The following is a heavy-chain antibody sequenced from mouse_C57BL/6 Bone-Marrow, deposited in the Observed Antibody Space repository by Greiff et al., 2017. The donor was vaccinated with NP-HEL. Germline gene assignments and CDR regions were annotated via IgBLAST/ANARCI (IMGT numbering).Heavy chain of an antibody. CDR1: GFTFSSYG. Sequence: EVNVVESGGDLVKPGGSLKLSCAASGFTFSSYGMSWVRQTPDKRLEWVATISSGGSYTYYPDSVKGRFTISRDNAKNTLYLQMSSLKSEDTAMYYCARRNYYGSSLAYWGQGTTLTVSS. CDR3: ARRNYYGSSLAY. D-gene: IGHD1-1*01. CDR2: ISSGGSYT. J-gene: IGHJ2*01. V-gene: IGHV5-6*02.